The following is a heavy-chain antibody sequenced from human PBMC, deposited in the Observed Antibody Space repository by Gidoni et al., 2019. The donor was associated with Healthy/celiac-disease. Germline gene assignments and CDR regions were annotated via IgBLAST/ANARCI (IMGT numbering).Heavy chain of an antibody. Sequence: EVQLVESGGGLVKPGRSLRLSCTASGLNFGAYAVSWLRQAPGTGLEWVGFIRSKAYGGTTEYSASVTGRFTISRYDSKSIAYLQMNSLKTEDTAVYYCTRDRSSSSVDGNYGMDVWGQGTTVTVSS. CDR1: GLNFGAYA. CDR3: TRDRSSSSVDGNYGMDV. CDR2: IRSKAYGGTT. J-gene: IGHJ6*02. V-gene: IGHV3-49*05. D-gene: IGHD6-13*01.